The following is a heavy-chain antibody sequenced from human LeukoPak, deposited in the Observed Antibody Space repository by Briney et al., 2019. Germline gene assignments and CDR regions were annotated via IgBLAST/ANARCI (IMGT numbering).Heavy chain of an antibody. Sequence: SETLSLTCTVSGGSFSSGDNYCSWIRQPPGKGLEWIGYIHYSGSTFYNPSLKSRVTMSVDTSKNQFSLNLSSVTAADTAVYYCARALYYYDSSGPLPLKWGQGTLVTVSS. CDR1: GGSFSSGDNY. J-gene: IGHJ4*02. CDR3: ARALYYYDSSGPLPLK. CDR2: IHYSGST. V-gene: IGHV4-30-4*02. D-gene: IGHD3-22*01.